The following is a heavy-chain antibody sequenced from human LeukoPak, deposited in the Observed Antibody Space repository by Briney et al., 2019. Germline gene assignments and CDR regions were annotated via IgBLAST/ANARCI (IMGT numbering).Heavy chain of an antibody. CDR1: GFSLSDYW. D-gene: IGHD2-2*01. CDR2: IKEDGSTK. V-gene: IGHV3-7*01. CDR3: ARYCRSDSCYATFDY. J-gene: IGHJ4*02. Sequence: GGSLRLSCAASGFSLSDYWMSWVRQAPGKGLEWVANIKEDGSTKHYVDSVKGRFTVSRDNARNSLYLQMDSLRAEDAAVYYCARYCRSDSCYATFDYWGQGTLVSDSS.